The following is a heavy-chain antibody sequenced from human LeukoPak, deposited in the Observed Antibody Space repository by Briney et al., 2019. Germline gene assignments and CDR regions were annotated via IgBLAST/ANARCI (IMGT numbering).Heavy chain of an antibody. V-gene: IGHV3-23*01. CDR1: GFTFSRLA. D-gene: IGHD3-22*01. CDR3: AKDHESDGYPCLDH. J-gene: IGHJ4*02. CDR2: ISASGP. Sequence: GGSLRLSCAASGFTFSRLAMTWVRQAPGKGLEWVSTISASGPYYADAVRGRLTISRDNSRNTLSLQMDSLRAEDTAVYYCAKDHESDGYPCLDHWGLGTLVTVSS.